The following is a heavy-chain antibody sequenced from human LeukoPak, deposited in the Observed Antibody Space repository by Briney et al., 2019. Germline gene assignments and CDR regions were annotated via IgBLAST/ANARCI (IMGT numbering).Heavy chain of an antibody. V-gene: IGHV4-59*12. D-gene: IGHD5-12*01. J-gene: IGHJ4*02. CDR1: GGSISSYY. Sequence: PSETLSLTCTVSGGSISSYYWSWIRQPPGKGLEWIGYIYYSGSTNYNPSLKSRVTISVDRSKNQFSLKLSSVTAADTAVYYCASCRGYSGYDCVYWGQGTLVTVSS. CDR3: ASCRGYSGYDCVY. CDR2: IYYSGST.